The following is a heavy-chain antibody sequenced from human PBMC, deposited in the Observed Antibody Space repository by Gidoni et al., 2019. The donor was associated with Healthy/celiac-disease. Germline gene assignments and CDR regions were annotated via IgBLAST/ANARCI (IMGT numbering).Heavy chain of an antibody. CDR1: GFPFSSYS. CDR3: ARLISQWLVRGPFDY. V-gene: IGHV3-48*02. D-gene: IGHD6-19*01. Sequence: EVQLVESGGGLVQPGGSLRLSCAASGFPFSSYSMNWVRQAPGKGLGWVSYISSSSSTIYYADSVKGRFTISRDNAKNSLYLQMNSLRDEDTAVYYCARLISQWLVRGPFDYWGQGTLVTVSS. J-gene: IGHJ4*02. CDR2: ISSSSSTI.